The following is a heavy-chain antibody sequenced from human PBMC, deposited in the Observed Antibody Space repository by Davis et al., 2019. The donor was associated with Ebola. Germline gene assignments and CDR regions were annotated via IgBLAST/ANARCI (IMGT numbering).Heavy chain of an antibody. J-gene: IGHJ6*02. CDR1: GFTFSSYA. D-gene: IGHD5-24*01. Sequence: PGGSLRLSCAASGFTFSSYAMHWVRQAPGKGLEWVAVISYDGSNKYYADSVKGRFTISRDNSKNTLYLQMNSLRAEDTAVYYCAKVGSGYNKERVYYYYGMDVWGQGTTVTVSS. CDR2: ISYDGSNK. CDR3: AKVGSGYNKERVYYYYGMDV. V-gene: IGHV3-30-3*01.